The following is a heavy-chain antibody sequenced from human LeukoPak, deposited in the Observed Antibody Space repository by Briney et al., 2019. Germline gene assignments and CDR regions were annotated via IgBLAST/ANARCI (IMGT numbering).Heavy chain of an antibody. J-gene: IGHJ3*02. CDR3: ARDLQCGGDCHYDALDI. CDR2: ITRSGRII. V-gene: IGHV3-48*03. D-gene: IGHD2-21*02. CDR1: GFTFSSYE. Sequence: GGSLRLSCAASGFTFSSYEMNWVRQAPGKGLEWVSYITRSGRIIFYADSVKGRFTISRDNAKNSLYLQMNSLRAEDTAVYYCARDLQCGGDCHYDALDIWGQGTWVTVSS.